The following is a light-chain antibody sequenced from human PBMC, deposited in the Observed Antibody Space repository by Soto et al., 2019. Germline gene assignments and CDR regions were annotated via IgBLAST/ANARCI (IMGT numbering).Light chain of an antibody. Sequence: SALTQPASVSGSPGQSITISCTGTSSDVGGFNYVSWYQQHPGKVPKLMIYDVDNRPSGVSNRFSGSKSGNTASLTISGLQAEDEADYYCSSYTSSSTVLFGGGTKLTVL. J-gene: IGLJ2*01. CDR3: SSYTSSSTVL. CDR2: DVD. CDR1: SSDVGGFNY. V-gene: IGLV2-14*01.